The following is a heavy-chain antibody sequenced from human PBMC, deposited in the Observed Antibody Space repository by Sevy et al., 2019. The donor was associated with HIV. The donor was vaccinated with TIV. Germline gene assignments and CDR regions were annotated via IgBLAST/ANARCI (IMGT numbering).Heavy chain of an antibody. D-gene: IGHD3-22*01. CDR2: LSYDGNIK. CDR1: GFTFDTYA. V-gene: IGHV3-30-3*01. Sequence: GGSLRLSCAASGFTFDTYAVHWVRQAPGKGLEWVAVLSYDGNIKYYADSVKGRFTISRDDSKNTLYLQMNSLRDEDMAVYYCARDNGYDGRSYSPGYWGQGALVTVSS. CDR3: ARDNGYDGRSYSPGY. J-gene: IGHJ4*02.